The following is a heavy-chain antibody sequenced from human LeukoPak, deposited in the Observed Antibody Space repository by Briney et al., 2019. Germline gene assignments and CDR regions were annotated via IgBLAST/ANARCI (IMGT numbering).Heavy chain of an antibody. CDR1: GFTVGSNY. J-gene: IGHJ6*02. V-gene: IGHV3-53*01. Sequence: PGGSLRLSCAASGFTVGSNYMSWVRQAPGKGLEWVSVIYSGGSTYYAHSVKGRFTISRDNSKNTLYLQMNSLSAEDTAVYYCASKGAVAGTLAPDYYYYGMDVWGQGTTVTVSS. CDR3: ASKGAVAGTLAPDYYYYGMDV. D-gene: IGHD6-19*01. CDR2: IYSGGST.